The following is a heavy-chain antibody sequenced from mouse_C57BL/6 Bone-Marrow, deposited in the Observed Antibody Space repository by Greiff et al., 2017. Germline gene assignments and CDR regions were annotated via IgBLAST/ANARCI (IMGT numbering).Heavy chain of an antibody. CDR2: ISYSGST. D-gene: IGHD3-3*01. CDR3: ARYKGGWYFDV. CDR1: GYSITSDY. Sequence: EVKLVESGPGLAKPSQTLSLTCSVTGYSITSDYWNWIRKFPGNKLEYIGYISYSGSTYYNPSLNSRISITRDTSQIKYYLLLNAVNTEDTAPYYCARYKGGWYFDVWGTGTTVTVSS. V-gene: IGHV3-8*01. J-gene: IGHJ1*03.